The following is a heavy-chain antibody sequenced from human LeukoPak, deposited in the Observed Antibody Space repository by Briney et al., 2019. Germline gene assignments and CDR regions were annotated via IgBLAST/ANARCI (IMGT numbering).Heavy chain of an antibody. CDR3: AKKVSVAGITYYFDY. CDR2: ISGSGGST. V-gene: IGHV3-23*01. Sequence: GGSLRLSCAASGFTFSSYAMSWVRQAPVKGLEWVSAISGSGGSTYYADSVKGRFAISRDNSKNTLYLQMNSLRAEDTAVYYCAKKVSVAGITYYFDYWGQGTLVTVSS. CDR1: GFTFSSYA. D-gene: IGHD6-19*01. J-gene: IGHJ4*02.